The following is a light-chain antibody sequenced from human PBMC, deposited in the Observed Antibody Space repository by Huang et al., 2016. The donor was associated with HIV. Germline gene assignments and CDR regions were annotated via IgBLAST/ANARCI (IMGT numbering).Light chain of an antibody. J-gene: IGKJ2*01. CDR1: QDIRND. Sequence: AIQMTPSPSSLSASLGDRVIITCRASQDIRNDLGWYQQKPGKAPRLLIYTASSLQSGVPSRFSGSGSGTDYTLTISSLQPEDFVTYYCLQNYNYPYTFGQGTKLEIK. V-gene: IGKV1-6*01. CDR3: LQNYNYPYT. CDR2: TAS.